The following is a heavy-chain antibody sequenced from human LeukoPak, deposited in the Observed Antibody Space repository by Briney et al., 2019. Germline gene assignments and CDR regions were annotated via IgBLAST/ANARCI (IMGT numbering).Heavy chain of an antibody. V-gene: IGHV4-31*03. Sequence: SETLSLTCTVSGGSISSGGYYWSWIRQHPGKGLEWIGYIYYSGSTYYNPSLKSRVTISVDTSKNQFSLKLSSVTAADTAVYYCARRHTYYYDSSGYPLDAFDIWGQGTMVTVSS. J-gene: IGHJ3*02. CDR3: ARRHTYYYDSSGYPLDAFDI. D-gene: IGHD3-22*01. CDR2: IYYSGST. CDR1: GGSISSGGYY.